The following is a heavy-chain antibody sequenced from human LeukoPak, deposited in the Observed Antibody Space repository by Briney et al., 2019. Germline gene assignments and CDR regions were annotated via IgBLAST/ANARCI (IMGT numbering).Heavy chain of an antibody. D-gene: IGHD6-19*01. CDR2: INSDGSST. CDR1: GFTFSSYW. CDR3: ARVEYSSGWYADY. Sequence: GGSLRLSCAASGFTFSSYWMHWVRQAPGKGLVWVSRINSDGSSTSYADSVKGRFTISRDNAKNTLYLQMNSLRAEDTAVYYCARVEYSSGWYADYWGQGTLVTVSS. J-gene: IGHJ4*02. V-gene: IGHV3-74*01.